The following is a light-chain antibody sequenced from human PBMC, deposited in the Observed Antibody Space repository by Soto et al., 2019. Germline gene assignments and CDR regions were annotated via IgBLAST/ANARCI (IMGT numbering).Light chain of an antibody. Sequence: DIVMTQSPLSLPVTPGDPASISCTSSQSLLHINGYYYLDWYLQKPGQSPQLLIYLGSIRASGVPHRFGGSASGTDFTLKISRVEAEDAGVYYCMQSRQTPWPFGQGTKVEIK. CDR2: LGS. CDR1: QSLLHINGYYY. CDR3: MQSRQTPWP. J-gene: IGKJ1*01. V-gene: IGKV2-28*01.